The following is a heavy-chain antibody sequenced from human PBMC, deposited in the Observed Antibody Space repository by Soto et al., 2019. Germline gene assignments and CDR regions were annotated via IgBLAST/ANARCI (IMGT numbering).Heavy chain of an antibody. CDR1: GFTFSSYS. J-gene: IGHJ4*02. CDR2: IWYDGSNK. CDR3: ARESYTDYVHDY. Sequence: QVQLVESGGGVVQPGRSLRLTCAASGFTFSSYSMPWVRQAPGKGLEWVAAIWYDGSNKYYADSVKGRFTISRDNSKNTLYLQMNSLRAEDTAVYYCARESYTDYVHDYWGQGTLVTVSS. D-gene: IGHD3-16*01. V-gene: IGHV3-33*01.